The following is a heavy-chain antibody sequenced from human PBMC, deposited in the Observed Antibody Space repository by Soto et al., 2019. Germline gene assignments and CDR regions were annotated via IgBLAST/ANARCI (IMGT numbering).Heavy chain of an antibody. V-gene: IGHV3-30*03. Sequence: PGGSLRLSCAASGFTFSSYGMHWVRQAPGKGLEWVAVISYDGSNKYYADPVKGRFTISRDNSKNTLYLQMNSLRAEDTAVYYCARSAPIRAKVVVAAKIDYWGQGTLVTVSS. CDR3: ARSAPIRAKVVVAAKIDY. J-gene: IGHJ4*02. CDR2: ISYDGSNK. D-gene: IGHD2-15*01. CDR1: GFTFSSYG.